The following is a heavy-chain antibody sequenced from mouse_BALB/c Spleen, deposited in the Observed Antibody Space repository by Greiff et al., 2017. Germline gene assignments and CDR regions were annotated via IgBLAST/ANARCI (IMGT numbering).Heavy chain of an antibody. J-gene: IGHJ3*01. Sequence: VQLQQSGPELVKPGASVKMSCKASGYTFTSYVMHWVKQKPGQGLEWIGYINPYNDGTKYNEKFKGKATLTSDKSSSTAYMELSSLTSEDSAVYYCARSSLPSWFAYWGQGTLVTVSA. CDR1: GYTFTSYV. CDR2: INPYNDGT. CDR3: ARSSLPSWFAY. V-gene: IGHV1-14*01. D-gene: IGHD2-1*01.